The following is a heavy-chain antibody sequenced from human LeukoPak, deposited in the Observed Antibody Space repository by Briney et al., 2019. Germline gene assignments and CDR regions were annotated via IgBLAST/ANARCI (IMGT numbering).Heavy chain of an antibody. CDR1: GYTLTELS. D-gene: IGHD3-22*01. J-gene: IGHJ4*02. V-gene: IGHV1-24*01. CDR2: FDPEDGET. CDR3: TVEVQGYDSSGYSDY. Sequence: GASVEVSCKVSGYTLTELSMHWVRQAPGKGLEWMGGFDPEDGETIYAQKFQGRVTMTEDTSTDTAYMELSSLRSEDTAVYYCTVEVQGYDSSGYSDYWGQGTLVTVSS.